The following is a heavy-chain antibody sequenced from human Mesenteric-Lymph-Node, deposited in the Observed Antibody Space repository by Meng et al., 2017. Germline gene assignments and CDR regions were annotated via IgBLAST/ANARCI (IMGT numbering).Heavy chain of an antibody. CDR1: GDSVTSNYH. D-gene: IGHD2-8*01. Sequence: SETLSLTCTVSGDSVTSNYHWGWIRQSPGKGLEWIGNIYTSGSTYYNPSLQSRISMSVDMSKNQFTLKLRSLTAADTAVYHCVRGSLMVTSPFDLWGQGTLVTVS. CDR3: VRGSLMVTSPFDL. J-gene: IGHJ4*02. V-gene: IGHV4-39*06. CDR2: IYTSGST.